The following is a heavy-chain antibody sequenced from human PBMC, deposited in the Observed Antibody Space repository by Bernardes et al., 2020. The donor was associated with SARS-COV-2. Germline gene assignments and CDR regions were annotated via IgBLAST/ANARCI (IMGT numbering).Heavy chain of an antibody. D-gene: IGHD3-3*01. CDR2: INPDSGGT. CDR3: AKDVELSGTIFGVDIYNWFDP. V-gene: IGHV1-2*02. CDR1: GYIFTGYY. Sequence: ASVKVSCKASGYIFTGYYIHWLRQAPGQGLEWMGWINPDSGGTKYAQKFQGRVTMTRDTSISTAYMELTSLRSDDTAVYYCAKDVELSGTIFGVDIYNWFDPRGQGTLLTVSS. J-gene: IGHJ5*02.